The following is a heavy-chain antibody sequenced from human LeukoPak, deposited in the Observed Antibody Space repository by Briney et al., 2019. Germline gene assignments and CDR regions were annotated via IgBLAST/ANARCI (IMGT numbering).Heavy chain of an antibody. CDR3: ARVGTLVATIGGYYYYGMDV. V-gene: IGHV4-34*01. D-gene: IGHD5-12*01. Sequence: SHTLSLTCGFWGGSFRGYYCSWSRQPPGKGLEWSGEINRSGSTNYNPSLKSRVTISVDTSKNQFSLKLSSVTAADTAVYYCARVGTLVATIGGYYYYGMDVWGQGTTVTVSS. J-gene: IGHJ6*02. CDR1: GGSFRGYY. CDR2: INRSGST.